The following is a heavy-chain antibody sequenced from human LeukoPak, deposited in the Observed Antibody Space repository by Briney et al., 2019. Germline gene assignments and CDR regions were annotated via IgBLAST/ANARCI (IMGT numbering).Heavy chain of an antibody. CDR3: ASPRSGYRYTFDY. V-gene: IGHV4-4*09. Sequence: SETLSLTCAVSAASISNYYWSWIRQAPGKGLEWIGYISTSGSANYNPSLKSRVSISLDTSKNRFSLNLNFVTAADTAVYYCASPRSGYRYTFDYWGQGALVTVSS. J-gene: IGHJ4*02. CDR1: AASISNYY. D-gene: IGHD3-22*01. CDR2: ISTSGSA.